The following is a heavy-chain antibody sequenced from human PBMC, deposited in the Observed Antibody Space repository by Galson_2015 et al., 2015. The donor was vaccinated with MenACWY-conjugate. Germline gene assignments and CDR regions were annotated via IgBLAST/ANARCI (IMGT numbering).Heavy chain of an antibody. V-gene: IGHV3-23*01. Sequence: SLRLSCAASGFTFSSYAMSWVRQAPGKGLEWVSAISGSGGSTYYADSVKGRFTISRDNSKNTLYLQMNSLRAEDTAVYYCAKVSSSNIVVVVAATPALDYWGQGTLVTVSS. CDR3: AKVSSSNIVVVVAATPALDY. CDR2: ISGSGGST. J-gene: IGHJ4*02. CDR1: GFTFSSYA. D-gene: IGHD2-15*01.